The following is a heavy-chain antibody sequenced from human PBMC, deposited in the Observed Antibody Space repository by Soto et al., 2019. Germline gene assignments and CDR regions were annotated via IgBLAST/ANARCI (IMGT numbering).Heavy chain of an antibody. CDR3: ARVCTGGSCYQFDS. D-gene: IGHD2-15*01. Sequence: GGSLRLSCAASGFTVSSYWRHWVRQAPGKGLVWVSRINGDGSNTNYADSVKGRFTISRDNAKNTLYLQMNSLRADDTAVYYCARVCTGGSCYQFDSWGQGTLVTVSS. CDR2: INGDGSNT. J-gene: IGHJ4*02. CDR1: GFTVSSYW. V-gene: IGHV3-74*01.